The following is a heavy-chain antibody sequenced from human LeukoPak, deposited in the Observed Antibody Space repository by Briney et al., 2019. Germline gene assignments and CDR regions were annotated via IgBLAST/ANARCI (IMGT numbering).Heavy chain of an antibody. CDR1: GGSFSGYY. Sequence: SETLSLTCAVYGGSFSGYYWSWIRQPPGKGLEWIGEINHSGSTNYNPSLKSRVTISVDTSKNQFSPKLSSVTAADTAVYYCARGLGAAAAYWGQGTLVTVSS. V-gene: IGHV4-34*01. J-gene: IGHJ4*02. CDR3: ARGLGAAAAY. CDR2: INHSGST. D-gene: IGHD6-13*01.